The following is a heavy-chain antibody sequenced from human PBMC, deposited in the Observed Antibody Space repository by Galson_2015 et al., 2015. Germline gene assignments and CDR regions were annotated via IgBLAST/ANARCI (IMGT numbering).Heavy chain of an antibody. CDR1: GGSISSGGYS. CDR3: ARGSEDYYYGMDV. V-gene: IGHV4-31*03. J-gene: IGHJ6*02. CDR2: IYYSGST. Sequence: PLSLTCPVSGGSISSGGYSWGWVRQHPGKGLEWIGYIYYSGSTYYNPSLKSRVTISVDTSKNQFSLKLSSVTAADTSVYYCARGSEDYYYGMDVWGQGTTVTVSS.